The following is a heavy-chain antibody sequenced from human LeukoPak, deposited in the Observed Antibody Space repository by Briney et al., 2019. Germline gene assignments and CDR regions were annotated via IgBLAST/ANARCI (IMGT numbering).Heavy chain of an antibody. V-gene: IGHV1-2*04. CDR3: ARDCSGGSCGFDY. J-gene: IGHJ4*02. CDR2: INPNSGGT. CDR1: GYTFTGYY. D-gene: IGHD2-15*01. Sequence: ASVKVSCKASGYTFTGYYMHWVRQAPGQGLEWMGWINPNSGGTNYAQKFQGWVTMTRDTSISTAYMELSRLRSDDTAVYYCARDCSGGSCGFDYWGQGTLVTVSS.